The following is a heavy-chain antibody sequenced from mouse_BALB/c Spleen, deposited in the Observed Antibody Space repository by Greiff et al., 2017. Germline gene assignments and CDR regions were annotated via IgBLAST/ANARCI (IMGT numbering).Heavy chain of an antibody. Sequence: VQLQQSGAELVKPGASVKLSCTASGFNIKDTYMHWVKQRPEQGLEWIGRIDPANGNTKYDPKFQGKATITADTSSNTAYLQLSSLTSEDTAVYYCARGGDYDEGFAYWGQGTLVTVSA. J-gene: IGHJ3*01. V-gene: IGHV14-3*02. CDR2: IDPANGNT. D-gene: IGHD2-4*01. CDR1: GFNIKDTY. CDR3: ARGGDYDEGFAY.